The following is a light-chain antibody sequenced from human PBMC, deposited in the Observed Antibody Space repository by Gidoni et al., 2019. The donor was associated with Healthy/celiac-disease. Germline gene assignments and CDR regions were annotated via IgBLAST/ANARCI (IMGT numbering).Light chain of an antibody. V-gene: IGKV3-11*01. CDR1: QSVSSY. CDR3: QQRSNWPPIT. Sequence: ETVSTQSPATLSLSPGERATLSCRASQSVSSYLAWYQQKPGQAPRLLIYDASNRATGIPARFSGSGSGTDFTLTISSLEPEDFAVYYCQQRSNWPPITFGGGTKVEIK. J-gene: IGKJ4*01. CDR2: DAS.